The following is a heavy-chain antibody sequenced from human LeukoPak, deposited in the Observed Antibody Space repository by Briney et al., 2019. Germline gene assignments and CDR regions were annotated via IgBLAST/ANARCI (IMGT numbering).Heavy chain of an antibody. V-gene: IGHV4-38-2*01. Sequence: PSETLSLTCAVSISSITSGHYWGWIRQPPGKGLEWIGTINHSGNTYYISSLKSRISMSVDTSNKQFSLKLNSVTAADTAVYYCARGYGAYGYFDYWGQGTLVTVSS. CDR1: ISSITSGHY. D-gene: IGHD5-12*01. J-gene: IGHJ4*02. CDR2: INHSGNT. CDR3: ARGYGAYGYFDY.